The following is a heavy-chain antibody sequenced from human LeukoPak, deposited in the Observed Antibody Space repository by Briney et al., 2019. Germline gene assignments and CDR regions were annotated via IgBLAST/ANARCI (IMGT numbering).Heavy chain of an antibody. J-gene: IGHJ6*03. CDR2: IKQDGSEK. CDR1: GFTFSSYW. D-gene: IGHD6-6*01. Sequence: GGSLRLSCAASGFTFSSYWMSWVRQAPGKGLEWVANIKQDGSEKYYVDSVKGRFTISRDNAKNSLYLRMNSLRAEDTAVYYCARVNSSSSAIYYYYYMDVWGKGTTVTVSS. V-gene: IGHV3-7*01. CDR3: ARVNSSSSAIYYYYYMDV.